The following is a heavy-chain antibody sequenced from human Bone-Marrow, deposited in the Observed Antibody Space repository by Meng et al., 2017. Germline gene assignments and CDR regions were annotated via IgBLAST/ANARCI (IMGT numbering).Heavy chain of an antibody. J-gene: IGHJ3*02. CDR3: TIYTSGHI. CDR1: GGTFSSYT. D-gene: IGHD6-19*01. V-gene: IGHV1-69*02. Sequence: SVKVSCKASGGTFSSYTISWVRQAPGQGLEWMGRIIPILGIANYAQKFQGRVTITADKSTSTAYMELSSLKTEDTALYYCTIYTSGHIWGQGTMVTVAS. CDR2: IIPILGIA.